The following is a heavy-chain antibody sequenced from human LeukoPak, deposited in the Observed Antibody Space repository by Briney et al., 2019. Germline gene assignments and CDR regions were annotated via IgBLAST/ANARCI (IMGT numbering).Heavy chain of an antibody. CDR3: ARDRDSSSWYYFDY. V-gene: IGHV3-11*01. Sequence: GGSLRLPCAASGFTFSDYYMSWIRQAPGKGLEWVSYISSSGSTIYYADSVKGRFTISRDNAKNSLYLQMNSLRAEDTAVYYCARDRDSSSWYYFDYWGQGTLVTVSS. D-gene: IGHD6-13*01. CDR2: ISSSGSTI. CDR1: GFTFSDYY. J-gene: IGHJ4*02.